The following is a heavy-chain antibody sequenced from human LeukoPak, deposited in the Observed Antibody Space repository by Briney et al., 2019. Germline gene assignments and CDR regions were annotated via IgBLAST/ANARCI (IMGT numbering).Heavy chain of an antibody. Sequence: SETLSLTCTVSGGSISTTNYYWGWIRQSPGKGLEWFGCVYYSGSTYYNPSLKSRVTISVDTSQNQFSLQLTSVTAADTAVYYCSGSYLYYYYYYMNVWGKGTTVTISS. J-gene: IGHJ6*03. CDR3: SGSYLYYYYYYMNV. CDR1: GGSISTTNYY. V-gene: IGHV4-39*07. D-gene: IGHD1-26*01. CDR2: VYYSGST.